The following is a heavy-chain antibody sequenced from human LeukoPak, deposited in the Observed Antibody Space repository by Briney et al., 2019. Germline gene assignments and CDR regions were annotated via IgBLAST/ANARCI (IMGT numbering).Heavy chain of an antibody. CDR2: IYYSGST. V-gene: IGHV4-39*01. J-gene: IGHJ4*02. D-gene: IGHD4-11*01. CDR1: GDSISSSSYY. CDR3: ARTAYSNYVIDY. Sequence: SETLSLTCTVSGDSISSSSYYWGWIRQPPGKGLEWIGSIYYSGSTYYNPSLKSRVTISVDTSKNQFSLKLSSVTAADTAVYYCARTAYSNYVIDYWGREPWSPSPQ.